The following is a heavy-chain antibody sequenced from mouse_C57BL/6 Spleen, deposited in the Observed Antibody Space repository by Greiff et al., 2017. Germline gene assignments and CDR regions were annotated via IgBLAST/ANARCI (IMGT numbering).Heavy chain of an antibody. CDR3: ARGKDYDYDSGYYFDY. J-gene: IGHJ2*01. Sequence: VKLTESGAELARPGASVKLSCKASGYTFTSYGISWVKQRTGQGLEWIGEIYPRSGNTYYNEKFKGKATLTADKSSSTAYMELRSLTSEDSAVYFCARGKDYDYDSGYYFDYWGQGTTLTVSS. V-gene: IGHV1-81*01. CDR1: GYTFTSYG. D-gene: IGHD2-4*01. CDR2: IYPRSGNT.